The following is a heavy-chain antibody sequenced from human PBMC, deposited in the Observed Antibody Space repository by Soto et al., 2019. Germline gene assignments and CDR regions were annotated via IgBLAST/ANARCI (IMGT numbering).Heavy chain of an antibody. V-gene: IGHV3-49*04. CDR2: IRSETFGGTA. Sequence: GGSLRLSCITSGFVFGDYAMIWVRQAPGKGLEWVAFIRSETFGGTADYAASVKGRFTVSRDDSKRITYLQMSSLKSEDTAVYFCTRGGIDVVVPAAQGFFYYGMDVWGQGTTVTVSS. CDR3: TRGGIDVVVPAAQGFFYYGMDV. D-gene: IGHD2-2*01. CDR1: GFVFGDYA. J-gene: IGHJ6*02.